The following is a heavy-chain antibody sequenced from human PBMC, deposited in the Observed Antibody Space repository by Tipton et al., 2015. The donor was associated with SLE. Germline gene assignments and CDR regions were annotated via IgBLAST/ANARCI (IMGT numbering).Heavy chain of an antibody. J-gene: IGHJ4*02. CDR2: ISYDGSNK. D-gene: IGHD7-27*01. Sequence: SLRLSCAASGFTFSSYAMHWVRQAPGKGLEWVAVISYDGSNKYYADSVKGRFTISRDNSKNTLYLQMNSLRAEDTAVYYCARDPGDRGFDYWGQGTLVTVSS. CDR1: GFTFSSYA. V-gene: IGHV3-30-3*01. CDR3: ARDPGDRGFDY.